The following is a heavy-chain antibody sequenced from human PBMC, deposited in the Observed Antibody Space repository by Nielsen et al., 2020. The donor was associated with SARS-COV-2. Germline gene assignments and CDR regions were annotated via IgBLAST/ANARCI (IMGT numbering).Heavy chain of an antibody. V-gene: IGHV3-23*01. Sequence: GGSLRLSCAASGFTFSNFAMTWVRQAPGKGLEWVSGIGPSGFNTYYADSVKGRFTISRDNSKNTLYLQMNSLRAEDTAVYYCARGGNAVDYWGQGTLVTVSS. D-gene: IGHD1-1*01. J-gene: IGHJ4*02. CDR1: GFTFSNFA. CDR2: IGPSGFNT. CDR3: ARGGNAVDY.